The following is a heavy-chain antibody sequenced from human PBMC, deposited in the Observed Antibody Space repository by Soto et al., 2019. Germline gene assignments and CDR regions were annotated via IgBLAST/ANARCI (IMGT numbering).Heavy chain of an antibody. CDR1: GGSISTNW. J-gene: IGHJ4*02. CDR3: ARHIAVSGTRGFDF. CDR2: IYHSGRT. V-gene: IGHV4-4*02. Sequence: QVQLQESGPGLMKPSGTLSLTCAVSGGSISTNWWSWVRQPPGKGLEWIGEIYHSGRTNYNPSLENRVTMSVDKSQNRIPLILTSVTAADTAVYYCARHIAVSGTRGFDFWGQGTLVTVSS. D-gene: IGHD6-19*01.